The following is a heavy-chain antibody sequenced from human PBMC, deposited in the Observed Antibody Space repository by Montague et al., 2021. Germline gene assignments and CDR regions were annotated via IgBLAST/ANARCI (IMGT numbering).Heavy chain of an antibody. D-gene: IGHD4-23*01. Sequence: SETLSLTCTVSGGSISSSSYYWVWIRQPPGKGLEWIGSIYYSGSTYYNPSLKSRLTISVDTSRNQFSLKLSSVTAADTALYYGVVTPSLSYHGMDVWGQGTTVTVSS. V-gene: IGHV4-39*01. CDR3: VVTPSLSYHGMDV. J-gene: IGHJ6*02. CDR1: GGSISSSSYY. CDR2: IYYSGST.